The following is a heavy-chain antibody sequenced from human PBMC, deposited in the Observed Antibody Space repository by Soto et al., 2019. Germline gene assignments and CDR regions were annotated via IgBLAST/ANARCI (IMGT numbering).Heavy chain of an antibody. CDR2: IIPIFGTA. J-gene: IGHJ4*02. CDR3: ATKAVYGDYVQYAFDY. V-gene: IGHV1-69*13. CDR1: GGTFSSYA. Sequence: ASVKVSCKASGGTFSSYAISWVRQAPGQGLEWMGGIIPIFGTANYAQKFQGRVTITADESTSTAYMELSSLRSEDTAVYYCATKAVYGDYVQYAFDYWGQGTLVTVSS. D-gene: IGHD4-17*01.